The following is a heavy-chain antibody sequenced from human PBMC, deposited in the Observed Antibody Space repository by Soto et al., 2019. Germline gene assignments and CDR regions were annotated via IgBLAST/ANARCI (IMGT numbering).Heavy chain of an antibody. J-gene: IGHJ1*01. D-gene: IGHD2-21*02. V-gene: IGHV1-18*01. CDR2: ISGYIHNT. CDR3: ARGEVGGDSNS. Sequence: QVQLVQSGAEVKKPGASVKVSCKASGYTFSNYGINWVRQAPGQGLEWMGWISGYIHNTKYAQKVQGRVTMTTDTATSTAYMELRSLRSDDTAVYYCARGEVGGDSNSWGQGTLVTVAS. CDR1: GYTFSNYG.